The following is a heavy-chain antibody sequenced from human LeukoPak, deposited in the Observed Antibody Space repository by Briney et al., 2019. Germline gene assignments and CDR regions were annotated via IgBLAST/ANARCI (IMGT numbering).Heavy chain of an antibody. CDR2: ISSSGSTI. CDR3: ARVYYDILTGYHNDAFDI. J-gene: IGHJ3*02. Sequence: PGGSLRLSCAASGFTFSSYEMNWVRQAPGKGLKWVSYISSSGSTIYYADSVKGRFTISRDNAKNSLYLQMNSLRAEDTAVYYCARVYYDILTGYHNDAFDIWGQGTMVTVSS. CDR1: GFTFSSYE. D-gene: IGHD3-9*01. V-gene: IGHV3-48*03.